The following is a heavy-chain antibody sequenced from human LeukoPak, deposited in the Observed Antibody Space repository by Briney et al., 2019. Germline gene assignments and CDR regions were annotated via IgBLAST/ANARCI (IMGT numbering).Heavy chain of an antibody. J-gene: IGHJ4*02. V-gene: IGHV3-23*01. CDR1: GFTLRSYS. CDR2: ISGSGGST. D-gene: IGHD6-19*01. Sequence: GGSLRLSCADSGFTLRSYSMNWVRQAPGKGLEWVSAISGSGGSTYYADSVKGRFTISRDNSKNTLYLQMNSLRAEDTAVYYCAKAGQWLYYFDYWGQGTLVTVSS. CDR3: AKAGQWLYYFDY.